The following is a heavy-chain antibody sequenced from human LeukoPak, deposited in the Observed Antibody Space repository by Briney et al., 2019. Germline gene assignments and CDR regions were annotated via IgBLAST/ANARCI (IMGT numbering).Heavy chain of an antibody. J-gene: IGHJ4*02. V-gene: IGHV4-39*01. CDR2: IYYSGST. CDR3: ARLDYSDESYFDY. D-gene: IGHD4-17*01. Sequence: PSETLSLTCTVSGGSISSSSYYWGWIRQPPGKGLEWIGSIYYSGSTYYNPSLKSRVTISVDTSKNQFSLKLSSVTAADTAVYYCARLDYSDESYFDYWGQGTLVTVSS. CDR1: GGSISSSSYY.